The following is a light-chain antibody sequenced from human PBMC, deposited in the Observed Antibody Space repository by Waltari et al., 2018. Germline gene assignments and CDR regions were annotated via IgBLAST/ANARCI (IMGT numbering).Light chain of an antibody. Sequence: EIVLTQSPATLSLSPGERAPLSCRASQPISNYLAWYQQKPSQAPRLLIYDASNRATGIPGRFSGSGSGTDFTLTISSLEPEDFALYYCQQRSSWPLTCGGGTKVEIK. CDR1: QPISNY. V-gene: IGKV3-11*01. J-gene: IGKJ4*01. CDR2: DAS. CDR3: QQRSSWPLT.